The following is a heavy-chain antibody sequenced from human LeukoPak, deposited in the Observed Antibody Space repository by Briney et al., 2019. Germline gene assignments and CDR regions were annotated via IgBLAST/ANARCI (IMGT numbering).Heavy chain of an antibody. V-gene: IGHV1-46*01. CDR1: GYTFTSYY. CDR2: INPSGGST. CDR3: ARDSIFLEKPHYYGSGSPNLHFDY. D-gene: IGHD3-10*01. Sequence: ASVKVSCKASGYTFTSYYMHWVRQAPGQGLEWMGIINPSGGSTSYAQKFQGRVTMTRDTSTSTAYMELSSLRSEDTAVYYCARDSIFLEKPHYYGSGSPNLHFDYWGQGTLVTVSS. J-gene: IGHJ4*02.